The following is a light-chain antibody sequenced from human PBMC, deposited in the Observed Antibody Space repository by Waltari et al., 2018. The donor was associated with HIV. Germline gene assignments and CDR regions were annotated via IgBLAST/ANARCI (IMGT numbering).Light chain of an antibody. CDR2: EVN. CDR3: ISYTGFTTPYV. J-gene: IGLJ1*01. Sequence: QSALTQPASVSGSPGQSITISCTGTSSDVGGYNYVSWYQQHPGKAPELMIYEVNNRPSGFSNRFSGSKSGNTASLTISGLQAEDEADYYCISYTGFTTPYVFGTGTKVTVL. V-gene: IGLV2-14*01. CDR1: SSDVGGYNY.